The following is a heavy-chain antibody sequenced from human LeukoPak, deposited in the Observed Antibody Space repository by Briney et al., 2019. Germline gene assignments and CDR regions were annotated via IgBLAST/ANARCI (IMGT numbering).Heavy chain of an antibody. CDR2: INHSGST. CDR3: ARGRPNEGYCSGGSCYGLDY. J-gene: IGHJ4*02. Sequence: SETLSLTCTVSGGSFTGYDWSWIRQPPGKGLEWIGEINHSGSTNYNPSLKSRVTISVDTSKNQFSLKLSSVTAADTAVYYCARGRPNEGYCSGGSCYGLDYWGQGTLGTVSS. D-gene: IGHD2-15*01. CDR1: GGSFTGYD. V-gene: IGHV4-34*01.